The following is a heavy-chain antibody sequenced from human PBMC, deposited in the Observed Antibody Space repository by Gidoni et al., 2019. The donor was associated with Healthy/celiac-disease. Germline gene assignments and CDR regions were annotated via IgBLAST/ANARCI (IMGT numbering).Heavy chain of an antibody. CDR1: GFPFGDYA. D-gene: IGHD1-20*01. V-gene: IGHV3-49*03. Sequence: EVQLVASGGGLVQPGRSLRLSCTASGFPFGDYAMSWFRQAPGKGLEWVGSIRSKAYGGTTEYAASVKGRFTISRDDSKSIAYLQMNSLKTEDTAVYYCTRAEGITGTTSDDYWGQGTLVTVSS. J-gene: IGHJ4*02. CDR3: TRAEGITGTTSDDY. CDR2: IRSKAYGGTT.